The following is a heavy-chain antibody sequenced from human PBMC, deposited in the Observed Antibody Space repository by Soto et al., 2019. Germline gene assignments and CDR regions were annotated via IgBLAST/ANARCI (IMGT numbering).Heavy chain of an antibody. CDR1: GGSISSYY. CDR2: IYYSGST. Sequence: SETLSLTCTVSGGSISSYYWSWIRQPPGKGLEWIGYIYYSGSTNYNPSLKSRVTISVDTSKNQFSLKLSSVTAADTAVYYCVCHVDTAMVYFDYWGQGTLVTVAS. V-gene: IGHV4-59*01. J-gene: IGHJ4*02. CDR3: VCHVDTAMVYFDY. D-gene: IGHD5-18*01.